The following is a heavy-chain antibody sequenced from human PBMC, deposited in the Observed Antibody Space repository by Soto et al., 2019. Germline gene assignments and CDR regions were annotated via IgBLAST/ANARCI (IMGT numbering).Heavy chain of an antibody. CDR2: ISGSGGST. J-gene: IGHJ4*02. CDR1: GFTFSSYA. D-gene: IGHD3-10*01. V-gene: IGHV3-23*01. CDR3: AKASPSKFPASLYYFDY. Sequence: PGGSLRLSCAASGFTFSSYAMSWVRQAPGKGLEWVSAISGSGGSTYYADSVKGRFTISRDNSKNTLYLQMNSLRAEDTAVYYCAKASPSKFPASLYYFDYWGQGTLVTVSS.